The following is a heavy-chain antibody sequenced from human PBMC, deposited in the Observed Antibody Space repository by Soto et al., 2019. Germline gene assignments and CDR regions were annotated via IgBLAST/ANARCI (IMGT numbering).Heavy chain of an antibody. CDR1: GFTFSSYG. CDR2: ISSDGSNK. Sequence: QVQLVESGGGVVQPGRSLRLSCAASGFTFSSYGMHWVRQAPGKGLEWVAVISSDGSNKYYADSVKGRFTISRDNSKNTLYLQMNSLRAEDTAVYYCAKDGGGGQHIAAAGTYVWYYFDYWGQGTLVTVSS. V-gene: IGHV3-30*18. CDR3: AKDGGGGQHIAAAGTYVWYYFDY. D-gene: IGHD6-13*01. J-gene: IGHJ4*02.